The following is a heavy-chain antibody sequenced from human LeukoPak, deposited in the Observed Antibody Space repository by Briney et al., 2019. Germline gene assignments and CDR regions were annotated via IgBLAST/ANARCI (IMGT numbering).Heavy chain of an antibody. V-gene: IGHV4-34*01. Sequence: SETLSLTCAVYGGSFSAYSWSWSRQPPGKGLEWIGEINHSGSTNYNPSLKSRVIISVDTSKNQLSLKLCSVTAADTAVYYCARVDKNGRTTFDYWGQGTLVTVSS. D-gene: IGHD2/OR15-2a*01. J-gene: IGHJ4*02. CDR2: INHSGST. CDR3: ARVDKNGRTTFDY. CDR1: GGSFSAYS.